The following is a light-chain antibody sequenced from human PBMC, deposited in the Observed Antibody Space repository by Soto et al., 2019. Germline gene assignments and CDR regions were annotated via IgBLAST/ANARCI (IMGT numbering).Light chain of an antibody. CDR1: QSVSNNY. J-gene: IGKJ5*01. V-gene: IGKV3-20*01. Sequence: EIVLTQSPGTLSLPPVERATLSCRASQSVSNNYLAWYQQKPGQAPRLLIYGASNRATGIPDRFSGSGSGTDFTLTISRLEPEDFAVYYCQQHETLITFGQGTRLEIK. CDR3: QQHETLIT. CDR2: GAS.